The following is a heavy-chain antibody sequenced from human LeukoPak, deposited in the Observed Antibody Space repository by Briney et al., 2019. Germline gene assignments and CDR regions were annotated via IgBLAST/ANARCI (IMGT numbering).Heavy chain of an antibody. CDR2: ISYDGSNK. CDR3: ARAGEPDYGDYVGYYYYGMDV. CDR1: GFTFSNYA. Sequence: GGSLRLSCAASGFTFSNYAMHWVRQAPGKGLEWVAVISYDGSNKYYADSVKGRFTISRDNSKNTVHLQMNSLRTEDTAVYYCARAGEPDYGDYVGYYYYGMDVWGQGTTVTVSS. D-gene: IGHD4-17*01. J-gene: IGHJ6*02. V-gene: IGHV3-30-3*01.